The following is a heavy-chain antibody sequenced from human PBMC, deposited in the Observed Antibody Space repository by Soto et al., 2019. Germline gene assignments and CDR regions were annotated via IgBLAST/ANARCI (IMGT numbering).Heavy chain of an antibody. CDR2: IYYSGST. Sequence: SETLSLTCTVSGGSMSSYYWSWIRQPPGKGLEWIGYIYYSGSTNYNPSLKSRVTISVDTSKNQFSLKLSSVTAADTAVYYCARAGYCSGGSCYDRSPIGYWGQGTLVTVS. D-gene: IGHD2-15*01. V-gene: IGHV4-59*01. CDR3: ARAGYCSGGSCYDRSPIGY. CDR1: GGSMSSYY. J-gene: IGHJ4*02.